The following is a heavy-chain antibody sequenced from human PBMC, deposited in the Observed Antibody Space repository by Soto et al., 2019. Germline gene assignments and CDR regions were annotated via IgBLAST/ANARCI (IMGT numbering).Heavy chain of an antibody. CDR3: ASDHFYSGSYYLDY. V-gene: IGHV1-18*01. CDR2: ISAYNGNT. J-gene: IGHJ4*02. CDR1: GYTFTSYG. D-gene: IGHD1-26*01. Sequence: QVQLVQSGAEVKKPGASVKVSCKASGYTFTSYGISWVRQAPGQGLAWMGWISAYNGNTNDAQKLQGRVTMTTETSTSTAYMELRSLRADDTAVYYCASDHFYSGSYYLDYWGQGTLVTVSS.